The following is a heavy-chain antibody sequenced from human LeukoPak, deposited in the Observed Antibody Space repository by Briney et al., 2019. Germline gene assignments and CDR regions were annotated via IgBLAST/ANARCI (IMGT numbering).Heavy chain of an antibody. V-gene: IGHV4-4*09. CDR1: GGSISSYY. Sequence: PSETLSLTCTVSGGSISSYYWSWIRQPPGKGLEWIGYIYATGSTNYNPSLKSRVTISVDTSKNQFSLKLTSVTAADTAVYCARVTPSFAHNWFDPWGQGALVTVSS. D-gene: IGHD2-21*02. J-gene: IGHJ5*02. CDR2: IYATGST. CDR3: ARVTPSFAHNWFDP.